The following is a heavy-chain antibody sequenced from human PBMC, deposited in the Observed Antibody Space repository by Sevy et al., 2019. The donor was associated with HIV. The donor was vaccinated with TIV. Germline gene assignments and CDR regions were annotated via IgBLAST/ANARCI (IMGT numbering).Heavy chain of an antibody. J-gene: IGHJ4*02. CDR3: AKFAGDFPHFDF. CDR1: GFPFSSYA. CDR2: ISDTGTST. V-gene: IGHV3-23*01. D-gene: IGHD7-27*01. Sequence: GGSLRLSCAASGFPFSSYAMSWVRQAPGKGLEWVSAISDTGTSTYYTDSVEGRFTISRDNSKSTLFLHMNSLRAEDTALYYCAKFAGDFPHFDFWGLGTLVTVSS.